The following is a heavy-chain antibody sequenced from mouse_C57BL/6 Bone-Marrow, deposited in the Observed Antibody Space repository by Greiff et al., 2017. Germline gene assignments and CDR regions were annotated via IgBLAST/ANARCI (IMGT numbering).Heavy chain of an antibody. CDR1: GYTFTSYW. Sequence: VQLQQPGAELVRPGTSVKLSCKASGYTFTSYWMHWVKQRPGQGLEWIGVIDPSDSYTNYNQKFKGKATLTVDTSSSTAYMQLSSLTSEDSAVYYCARAYGGYSWFAYWGQGTLVTVTA. D-gene: IGHD2-3*01. CDR3: ARAYGGYSWFAY. J-gene: IGHJ3*01. CDR2: IDPSDSYT. V-gene: IGHV1-59*01.